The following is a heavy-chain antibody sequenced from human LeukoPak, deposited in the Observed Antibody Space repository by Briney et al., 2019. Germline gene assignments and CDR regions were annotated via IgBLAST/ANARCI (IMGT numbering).Heavy chain of an antibody. J-gene: IGHJ4*02. CDR1: GFTFSSYA. CDR2: ISGSGGST. CDR3: AKDEYCSGGSCYRATFDY. D-gene: IGHD2-15*01. V-gene: IGHV3-23*01. Sequence: GGSLRLSCAASGFTFSSYAMSWVRQAPGKGLEWVSAISGSGGSTYYADSVKGRLTISRDNSKNTLYLQMNSLRAEDTAVYYCAKDEYCSGGSCYRATFDYWGQGTLVTVSS.